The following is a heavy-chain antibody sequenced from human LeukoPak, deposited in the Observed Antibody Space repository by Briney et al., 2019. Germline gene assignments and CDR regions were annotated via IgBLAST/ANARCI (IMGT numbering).Heavy chain of an antibody. CDR2: IGEDGSEK. CDR1: GFTFSSNC. V-gene: IGHV3-7*04. Sequence: GGSLRLSCAASGFTFSSNCMTWVRQAPGKGLEWVANIGEDGSEKYYVDSVKGRFIISRDNSKNLLSLQMNSLRVEHTAVYYFARATTQGSCSFDSGPYYGLSAWGQGTLVTVSS. J-gene: IGHJ4*02. D-gene: IGHD3-10*01. CDR3: ARATTQGSCSFDSGPYYGLSA.